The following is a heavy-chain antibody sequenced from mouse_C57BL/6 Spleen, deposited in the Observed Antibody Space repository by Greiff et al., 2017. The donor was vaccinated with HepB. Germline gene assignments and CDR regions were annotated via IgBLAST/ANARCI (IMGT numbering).Heavy chain of an antibody. CDR2: IDPSDSYT. CDR3: ASTTVVAIDY. V-gene: IGHV1-59*01. D-gene: IGHD1-1*01. CDR1: GYTFTSYW. Sequence: QVQLKQPGAELVRPGTSVKLSCKASGYTFTSYWMHWVKQRPGQGLEWIGVIDPSDSYTNYNQKFKGKATLTVDTSSSTAYMQLSSLTSEDSAVYYCASTTVVAIDYWGQGTTLTVSS. J-gene: IGHJ2*01.